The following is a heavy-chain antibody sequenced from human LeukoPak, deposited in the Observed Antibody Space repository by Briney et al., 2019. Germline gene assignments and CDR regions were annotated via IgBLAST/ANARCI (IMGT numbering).Heavy chain of an antibody. Sequence: ASVKVSCKASGYTFTGYYMHWVRQAPGQGLEWMGWINPNSGDTNYAQKFQGRVTMTRDTSISTAYMELSRLRSDDTAVYYCAALLSIAAAGTDYWGQGTLVTVSS. V-gene: IGHV1-2*02. D-gene: IGHD6-13*01. J-gene: IGHJ4*02. CDR2: INPNSGDT. CDR1: GYTFTGYY. CDR3: AALLSIAAAGTDY.